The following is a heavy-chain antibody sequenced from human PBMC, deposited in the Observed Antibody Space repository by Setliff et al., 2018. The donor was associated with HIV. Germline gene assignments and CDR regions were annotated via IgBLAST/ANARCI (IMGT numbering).Heavy chain of an antibody. V-gene: IGHV4-38-2*02. Sequence: SETLSLTCSVSGYSINTAYYWGWIRQSPGKGLEWIGGFHHSGSTNYNPSLKSRVTISVDTSKNQFSLKLSSVTAADTAVYYCVKADWGSYRYTGNYWGQGTLVTVSS. J-gene: IGHJ4*02. CDR1: GYSINTAYY. CDR3: VKADWGSYRYTGNY. CDR2: FHHSGST. D-gene: IGHD3-16*02.